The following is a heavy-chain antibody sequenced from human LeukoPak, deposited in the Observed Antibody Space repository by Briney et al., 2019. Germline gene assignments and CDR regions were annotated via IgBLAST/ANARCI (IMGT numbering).Heavy chain of an antibody. CDR1: GFTFSSYW. V-gene: IGHV3-7*01. Sequence: GGSLRLSCAASGFTFSSYWMSWVRQAPGKGLEWVANIKQDGSEKYYVDSVKGRFTISRDNAKNSLYLQMNSPRAEDTAVYYCARGRYCSSTSCHYFDYWGQGTLVTVSS. J-gene: IGHJ4*02. CDR2: IKQDGSEK. CDR3: ARGRYCSSTSCHYFDY. D-gene: IGHD2-2*01.